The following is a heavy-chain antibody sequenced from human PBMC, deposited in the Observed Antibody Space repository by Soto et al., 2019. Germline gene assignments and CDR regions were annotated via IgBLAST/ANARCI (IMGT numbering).Heavy chain of an antibody. CDR2: IYTSRGT. V-gene: IGHV4-4*07. CDR1: GGPISTYY. D-gene: IGHD3-22*01. J-gene: IGHJ6*02. Sequence: SETLSLTCTVSGGPISTYYWSWFRQPAGEGLYWIGRIYTSRGTEYNSPFKSRVTMSVDTSNNQFSLKLSSVTAADTAVYYCAREGGYYDSSGSGVYYYLGMDVWGQGTTVTVSS. CDR3: AREGGYYDSSGSGVYYYLGMDV.